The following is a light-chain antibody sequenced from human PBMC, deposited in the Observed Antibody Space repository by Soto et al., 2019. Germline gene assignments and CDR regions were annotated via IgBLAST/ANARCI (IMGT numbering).Light chain of an antibody. CDR1: SSDVGGYKY. CDR2: EVS. J-gene: IGLJ1*01. V-gene: IGLV2-14*01. Sequence: QSALTQPASVSGSPGQSITIPCTGTSSDVGGYKYVSWYQQHPGKAPKLMIYEVSNRPSGVSDRFSGSKSGNTASLTISGLQAEYEADYHCSSYTSSSPCVFGTGTKLTVL. CDR3: SSYTSSSPCV.